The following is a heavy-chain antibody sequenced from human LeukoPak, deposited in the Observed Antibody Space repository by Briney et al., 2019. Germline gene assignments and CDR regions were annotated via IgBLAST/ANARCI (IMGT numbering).Heavy chain of an antibody. Sequence: GGSLRLSCVASGFTFDEYTMHWVRQAPGKGLEWVSLVSWDGDSTDYADSVKGRFTISRDNSKNSLYLQMNSLRVEDTAIYYCTRGMLRQPPDYWGQGMLVTVSS. J-gene: IGHJ4*02. CDR2: VSWDGDST. V-gene: IGHV3-43*01. CDR3: TRGMLRQPPDY. D-gene: IGHD3-10*02. CDR1: GFTFDEYT.